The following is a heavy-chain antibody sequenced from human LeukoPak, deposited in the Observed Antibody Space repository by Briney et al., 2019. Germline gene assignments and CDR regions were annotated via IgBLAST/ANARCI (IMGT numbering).Heavy chain of an antibody. D-gene: IGHD1-1*01. J-gene: IGHJ4*02. V-gene: IGHV4-61*01. CDR2: IHYSGST. Sequence: SETLSLTCTVSGGSVSSSRDYWNWIRQPPGKGLEWIGYIHYSGSTNYNPSLKSRLTILVDTSKNQFSLKLSSVTAADTAVYYCARVGDWNDLVYWGQGTLVTVSS. CDR1: GGSVSSSRDY. CDR3: ARVGDWNDLVY.